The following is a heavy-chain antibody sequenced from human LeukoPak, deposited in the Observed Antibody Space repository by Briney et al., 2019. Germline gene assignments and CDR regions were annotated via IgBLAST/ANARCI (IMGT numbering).Heavy chain of an antibody. Sequence: SEALSLTCTVSGGSISSYYWSWIRQPPGKGLEWIGYIYYSGSTNYNPSLKSRVTISVDTSKNQFSLKLSSVTAADTAVYYCARDTGYYDSSGYDAFDIWGQGTMVTVSS. CDR3: ARDTGYYDSSGYDAFDI. V-gene: IGHV4-59*01. J-gene: IGHJ3*02. CDR1: GGSISSYY. CDR2: IYYSGST. D-gene: IGHD3-22*01.